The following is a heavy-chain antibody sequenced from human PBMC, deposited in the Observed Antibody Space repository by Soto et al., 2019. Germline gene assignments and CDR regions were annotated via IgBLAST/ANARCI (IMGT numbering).Heavy chain of an antibody. CDR1: GGTFNSYG. V-gene: IGHV1-69*06. Sequence: QAHLAQSGAEVKKPGSSVTVSCKASGGTFNSYGISWVRQAPGQGLDWMGVIIPLYGTVNYAQKFQGRISITADKSTSKAYIDLNSLRSDDTAVYYCARVRVIRGVIPSHFGLWGQGTQVTVSS. J-gene: IGHJ4*02. CDR3: ARVRVIRGVIPSHFGL. CDR2: IIPLYGTV. D-gene: IGHD3-10*01.